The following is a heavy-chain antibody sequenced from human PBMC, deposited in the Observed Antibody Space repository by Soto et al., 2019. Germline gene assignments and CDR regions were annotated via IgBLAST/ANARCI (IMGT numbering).Heavy chain of an antibody. CDR3: ARDRPYFDY. CDR2: ISTTSFTI. V-gene: IGHV3-48*02. CDR1: GFSFSTYD. Sequence: PGGSLRLSCVASGFSFSTYDMDWVRQAPGKAPEWIAHISTTSFTIYYADSVKGRFTISRDNVRNSLYLEMKSLRDEDTAVYYCARDRPYFDYWGQGTLVTVSS. J-gene: IGHJ4*02.